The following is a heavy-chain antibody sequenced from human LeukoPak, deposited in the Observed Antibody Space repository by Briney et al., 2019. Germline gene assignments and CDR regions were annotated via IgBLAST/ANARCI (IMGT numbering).Heavy chain of an antibody. Sequence: GASVKVSCKAPGGTFSSYAISWVRQAPGQGLEWMGRIIPILGIANYAQKLQGRVTMTTDTSTSTAYMELRSLRSEDTAVYYCARDLTGFFDYWGQGTLVTVSS. J-gene: IGHJ4*02. CDR1: GGTFSSYA. D-gene: IGHD1-20*01. CDR3: ARDLTGFFDY. V-gene: IGHV1-69*04. CDR2: IIPILGIA.